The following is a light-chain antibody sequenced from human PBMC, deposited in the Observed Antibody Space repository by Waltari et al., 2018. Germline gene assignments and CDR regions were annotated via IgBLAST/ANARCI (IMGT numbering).Light chain of an antibody. J-gene: IGKJ1*01. Sequence: DIQLTKSTSFVSASVGDRVTITCRESQDIRTWLAWYQQNPGKAPKLLIYSASGLHSGVPSRFSGSGSGTHFTLTISSLQPEDFATYYCQQANSFPWTFGQGTKVEIK. CDR1: QDIRTW. CDR3: QQANSFPWT. CDR2: SAS. V-gene: IGKV1-12*01.